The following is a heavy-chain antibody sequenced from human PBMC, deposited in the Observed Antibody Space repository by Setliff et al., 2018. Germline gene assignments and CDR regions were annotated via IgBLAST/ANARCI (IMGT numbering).Heavy chain of an antibody. CDR3: ARERGYYLDSTNYYYYFDY. V-gene: IGHV1-69*05. J-gene: IGHJ4*02. Sequence: SVKVSCKASGGTFNSFAINWVRQAPGQGLEWMGGIMPIFGTTNYAQKFQGRVTIITDESTSTAYMELSSLRSEDTAVYYCARERGYYLDSTNYYYYFDYWGQGILVTVSS. CDR2: IMPIFGTT. D-gene: IGHD3-22*01. CDR1: GGTFNSFA.